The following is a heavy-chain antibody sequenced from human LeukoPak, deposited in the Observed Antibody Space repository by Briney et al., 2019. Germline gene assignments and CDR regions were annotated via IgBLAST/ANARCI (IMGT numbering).Heavy chain of an antibody. V-gene: IGHV4-34*01. CDR2: VNHSGST. CDR3: ARGVFYSYGFSYFDY. CDR1: GGSFSGYY. Sequence: SETLSLTCAVYGGSFSGYYWSWIRQPPGKGLEWIGEVNHSGSTNYNPSLKSRVTISVDTSKNQFSLKLSSVTAADTAVYYCARGVFYSYGFSYFDYWGQGTLDTVSS. J-gene: IGHJ4*02. D-gene: IGHD5-18*01.